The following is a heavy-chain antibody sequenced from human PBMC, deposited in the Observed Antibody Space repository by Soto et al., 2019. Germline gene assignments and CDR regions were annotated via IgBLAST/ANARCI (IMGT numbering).Heavy chain of an antibody. CDR3: AKSALGYCSSISCRSFDY. D-gene: IGHD2-2*01. CDR1: GFTFSSYA. J-gene: IGHJ4*02. V-gene: IGHV3-23*01. CDR2: ITGSGGTT. Sequence: EVQLLESGGGLVQPGGSLRLSCAASGFTFSSYAMSWVRQAPGKVLEWVSAITGSGGTTYYADSVKGRFTISRDNSKNTLYLQMNSLRADDTAVYYCAKSALGYCSSISCRSFDYWGQGTLVTVSS.